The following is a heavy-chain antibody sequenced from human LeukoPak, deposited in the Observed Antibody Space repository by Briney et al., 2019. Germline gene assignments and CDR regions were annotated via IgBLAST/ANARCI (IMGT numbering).Heavy chain of an antibody. CDR3: AGSIVVAGYVSDYYYYGMDV. J-gene: IGHJ6*02. CDR2: MYYSGST. CDR1: GGSISSYY. D-gene: IGHD6-19*01. V-gene: IGHV4-59*08. Sequence: PSETLSLTCTVSGGSISSYYWSWIRQPPGQGLEWIGYMYYSGSTTYNPSLKTRVTISVGTSKKKFSLRLSSVTAADTAVYYCAGSIVVAGYVSDYYYYGMDVWGQGTTVTVSS.